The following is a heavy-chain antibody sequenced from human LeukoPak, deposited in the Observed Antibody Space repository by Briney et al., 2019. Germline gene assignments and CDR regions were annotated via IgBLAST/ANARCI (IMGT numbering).Heavy chain of an antibody. Sequence: GGSLRLSCAASGFTFSSYGMHWVRQAPGKGLEWVAVIWYDGSNKYYADSVKGRFTISRDNSKNTLYLQMNSLRAKDTAVYYCAKDLGGYSGSYHDAFDIWGQGTMVTVSS. CDR2: IWYDGSNK. D-gene: IGHD1-26*01. V-gene: IGHV3-33*06. CDR3: AKDLGGYSGSYHDAFDI. J-gene: IGHJ3*02. CDR1: GFTFSSYG.